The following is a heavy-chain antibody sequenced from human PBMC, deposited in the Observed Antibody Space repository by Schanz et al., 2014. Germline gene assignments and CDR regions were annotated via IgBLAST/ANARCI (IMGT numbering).Heavy chain of an antibody. CDR2: INAHTGNT. CDR1: GYIFGSHG. D-gene: IGHD3-10*01. V-gene: IGHV1-18*01. J-gene: IGHJ3*02. Sequence: QLMQSGSEVRKPGASVKVSCKASGYIFGSHGMTWVRQAPGQGPELMGWINAHTGNTQYAQKFQGRVNMTRDTVTTTVNLELTRLRTDDTAIYYCARVHIATYHYNSPGAFDIWGQGTRVTVSS. CDR3: ARVHIATYHYNSPGAFDI.